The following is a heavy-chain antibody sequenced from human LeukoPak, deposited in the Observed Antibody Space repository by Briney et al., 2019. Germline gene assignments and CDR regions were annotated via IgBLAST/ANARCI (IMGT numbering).Heavy chain of an antibody. D-gene: IGHD2-2*01. CDR1: GYTLTELS. CDR2: FDPEDGET. CDR3: ATVFIPLFLETYPQREWFDP. J-gene: IGHJ5*02. Sequence: ASVKVSCKVSGYTLTELSMHWVRQAPGKGLEWMGGFDPEDGETIYAQKFQGRVTMTEDTSTDTAYMELSSLRSEDTAVYYCATVFIPLFLETYPQREWFDPWGQGALVTVSS. V-gene: IGHV1-24*01.